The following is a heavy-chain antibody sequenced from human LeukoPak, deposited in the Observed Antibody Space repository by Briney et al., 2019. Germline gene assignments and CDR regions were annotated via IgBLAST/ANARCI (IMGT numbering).Heavy chain of an antibody. D-gene: IGHD3-9*01. CDR2: IYYSGST. CDR1: GGSISSYY. Sequence: SETLSLTRTVSGGSISSYYWSWIRQPPGKGLEWIGYIYYSGSTNYNPYLKSRVTISVDTSKNQFSLKLSSVTAADTAVYYCARLITYYDILTGYYPDAFDIWGQGTMVTVSS. CDR3: ARLITYYDILTGYYPDAFDI. V-gene: IGHV4-59*08. J-gene: IGHJ3*02.